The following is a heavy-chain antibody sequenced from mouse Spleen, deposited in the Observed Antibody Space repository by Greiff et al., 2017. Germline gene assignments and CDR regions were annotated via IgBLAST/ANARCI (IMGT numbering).Heavy chain of an antibody. Sequence: VQLQQPGAELVRPGSSVKLSCKASGYTFTSYWMDWVKQRPGQGLEWIGNIYPSDSETHYNQKFKDKATLTVDKSSSTAYMQLSSLTSEDSAVYYCAREGDYPHFDYWGQGTTLTVSS. CDR3: AREGDYPHFDY. CDR2: IYPSDSET. V-gene: IGHV1-61*01. D-gene: IGHD2-13*01. J-gene: IGHJ2*01. CDR1: GYTFTSYW.